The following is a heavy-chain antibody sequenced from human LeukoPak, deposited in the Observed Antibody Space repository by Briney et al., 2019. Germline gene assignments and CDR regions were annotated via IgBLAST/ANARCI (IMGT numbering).Heavy chain of an antibody. Sequence: GGSLRLSCAASGFTFSSYGMHWVRQAPGKGLEWVAVIWYDGSNKYYADSVKGRFTISRDNSKNTLYLQMNSLRAEDTAVYYCAKDPPRRIVVVTATPDYWGQGTLVTVSS. CDR1: GFTFSSYG. V-gene: IGHV3-30*02. J-gene: IGHJ4*02. CDR2: IWYDGSNK. D-gene: IGHD2-21*02. CDR3: AKDPPRRIVVVTATPDY.